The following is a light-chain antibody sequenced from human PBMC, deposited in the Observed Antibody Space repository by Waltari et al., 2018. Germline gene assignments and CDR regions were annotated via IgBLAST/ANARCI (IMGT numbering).Light chain of an antibody. CDR3: QHYVRLPVT. J-gene: IGKJ1*01. CDR2: GAS. V-gene: IGKV3-20*01. Sequence: VLTQSPGTLSLSPGERATLSCRASERIGRALAWYQQKPGQAPRLLIYGASTRATGIPDRFSGSGSGTDFSLTISRLEPEDFEVYYCQHYVRLPVTFGQGTRVEI. CDR1: ERIGRA.